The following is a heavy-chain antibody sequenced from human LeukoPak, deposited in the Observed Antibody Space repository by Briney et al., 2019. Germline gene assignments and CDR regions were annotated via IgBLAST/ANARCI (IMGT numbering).Heavy chain of an antibody. Sequence: PSATLSLPCTVSGGSISSYYWGWIRQPPGKGLEWIGTIYYSGTTYYNPSLQSRVTISLDTSKNQLSLRLSSVTAADTAIYYCARDFSISSTVYYYYYMDVWGKGTTVTVSS. V-gene: IGHV4-39*07. CDR2: IYYSGTT. CDR1: GGSISSYY. J-gene: IGHJ6*03. CDR3: ARDFSISSTVYYYYYMDV. D-gene: IGHD2-2*01.